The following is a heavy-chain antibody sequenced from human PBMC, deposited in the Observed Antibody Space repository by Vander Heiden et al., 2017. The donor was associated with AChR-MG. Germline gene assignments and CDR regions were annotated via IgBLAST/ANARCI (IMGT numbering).Heavy chain of an antibody. CDR3: AREATERYYYDSSGYLSP. V-gene: IGHV1-46*01. D-gene: IGHD3-22*01. CDR1: GYTFTSYY. J-gene: IGHJ5*02. CDR2: INPSGGST. Sequence: QVQLVQSGAEVKKPGASVKVSCKASGYTFTSYYMPWVRQAPGQGLEWMGIINPSGGSTSYAQKFQGRVTMTRDTSTSTVYMELSSLRSEDTAVYYCAREATERYYYDSSGYLSPWGQGTLVTVSS.